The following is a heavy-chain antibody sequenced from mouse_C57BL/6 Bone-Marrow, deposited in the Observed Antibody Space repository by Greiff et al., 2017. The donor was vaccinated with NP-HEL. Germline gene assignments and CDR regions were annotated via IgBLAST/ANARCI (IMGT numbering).Heavy chain of an antibody. V-gene: IGHV1-15*01. CDR1: GYTFTDYE. CDR2: IDPETGGT. J-gene: IGHJ4*01. Sequence: VQLQQSGAELVRPGASVTLSCKASGYTFTDYEMHWVKQTPVHGLEWIGAIDPETGGTAYNQKFKGKAILTADKSSSTAYMELRSLTSEDSAVYYCTRSRRRDAMDYWGQGTSVTVSS. CDR3: TRSRRRDAMDY.